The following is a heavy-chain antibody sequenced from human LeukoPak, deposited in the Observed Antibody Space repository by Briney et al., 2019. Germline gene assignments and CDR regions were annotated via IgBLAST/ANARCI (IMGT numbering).Heavy chain of an antibody. CDR2: IYYSGST. CDR3: ARVHCGGDCYSLFDP. D-gene: IGHD2-21*02. V-gene: IGHV4-59*01. CDR1: GGSISSYY. Sequence: SETLSLTCTVSGGSISSYYWSWIRQPPGKGLEWIGYIYYSGSTNYNPSLKSRVTISVDTSKNQFSLKLSSVTAADTAVYYCARVHCGGDCYSLFDPWGQRTLVTVSS. J-gene: IGHJ5*02.